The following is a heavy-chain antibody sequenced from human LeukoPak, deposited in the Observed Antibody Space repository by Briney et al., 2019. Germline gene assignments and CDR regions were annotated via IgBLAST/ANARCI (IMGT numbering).Heavy chain of an antibody. CDR2: IYPSDSDT. CDR3: AGGVNYDFWTGYFNY. Sequence: GESLKISCKGYGYSFNNYWIGWVRQMPGKGLEWMGIIYPSDSDTRYSPSFQGQVTISADTSINTAYVQWSSLKASDTAMYYCAGGVNYDFWTGYFNYWGQGTLVTVSS. J-gene: IGHJ4*02. CDR1: GYSFNNYW. V-gene: IGHV5-51*01. D-gene: IGHD3-3*01.